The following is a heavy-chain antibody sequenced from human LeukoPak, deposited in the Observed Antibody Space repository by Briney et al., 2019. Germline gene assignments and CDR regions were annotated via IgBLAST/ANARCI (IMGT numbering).Heavy chain of an antibody. J-gene: IGHJ4*02. V-gene: IGHV3-33*01. CDR3: ARGSGSYYRGDY. Sequence: GGSLRLSCAASGFTFSNYGMHWVRQAPGKGLEWVAVIWYDGSNKYYGDSVKGRFTISRDNARNSLYLQMNSLRAEDTAVYYCARGSGSYYRGDYWGQGTLVTVSS. D-gene: IGHD3-10*01. CDR1: GFTFSNYG. CDR2: IWYDGSNK.